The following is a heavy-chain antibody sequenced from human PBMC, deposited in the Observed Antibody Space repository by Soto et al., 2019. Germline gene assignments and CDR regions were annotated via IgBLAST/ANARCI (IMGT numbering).Heavy chain of an antibody. CDR1: GYSFTSYW. J-gene: IGHJ4*02. D-gene: IGHD2-15*01. CDR3: ARQYCSGGSCYPSYFDY. V-gene: IGHV5-51*01. Sequence: GESLKISCKGSGYSFTSYWIGWVRQMPGKGLEWMGIIYPGDSDTRYSPSFQGQVTISADKSISTAYLQWSSLKASDTAMYYCARQYCSGGSCYPSYFDYWGQGTLVTVSS. CDR2: IYPGDSDT.